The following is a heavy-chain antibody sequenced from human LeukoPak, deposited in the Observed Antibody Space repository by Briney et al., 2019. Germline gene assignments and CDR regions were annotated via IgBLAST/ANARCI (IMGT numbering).Heavy chain of an antibody. Sequence: GGSLRLSCAASGFTFSSFDMSWVRQAPGKGLEGVSVIYSGGSTYYADSVKGRFTISRDNSKNTLYLQMNSLRAEDTAVYYCARGGYGLDYWGQGTLVTVSS. D-gene: IGHD5-12*01. CDR2: IYSGGST. V-gene: IGHV3-66*01. CDR3: ARGGYGLDY. CDR1: GFTFSSFD. J-gene: IGHJ4*02.